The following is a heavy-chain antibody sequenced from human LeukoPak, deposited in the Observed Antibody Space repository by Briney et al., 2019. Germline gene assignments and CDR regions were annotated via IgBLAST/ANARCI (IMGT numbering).Heavy chain of an antibody. D-gene: IGHD5-12*01. CDR3: ASGGGYSDYVGY. CDR2: IKQDGSEK. V-gene: IGHV3-7*03. CDR1: GFTFSSYW. Sequence: GGSLRLSCAASGFTFSSYWMSWVRQAPGKGLEWVANIKQDGSEKYYVDSVKGRFTISRDNAKNSLYLQMNSLIAEDTAVYYCASGGGYSDYVGYWGQGTLVTVSS. J-gene: IGHJ4*02.